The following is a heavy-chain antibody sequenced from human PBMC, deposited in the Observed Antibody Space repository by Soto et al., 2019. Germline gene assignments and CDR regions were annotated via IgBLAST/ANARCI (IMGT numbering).Heavy chain of an antibody. D-gene: IGHD6-19*01. V-gene: IGHV1-46*01. CDR3: ARDQGIAVAGPPVYYYYYGMDV. CDR1: GYTFTSYY. J-gene: IGHJ6*02. CDR2: INPSGGST. Sequence: ASVKVSCKASGYTFTSYYMHWVRQAPGQGLEWMGIINPSGGSTSYAQKFQGRVTMTRDTSTSTVYMELSSLRSEDTAVYYCARDQGIAVAGPPVYYYYYGMDVWGQGTTVTVSS.